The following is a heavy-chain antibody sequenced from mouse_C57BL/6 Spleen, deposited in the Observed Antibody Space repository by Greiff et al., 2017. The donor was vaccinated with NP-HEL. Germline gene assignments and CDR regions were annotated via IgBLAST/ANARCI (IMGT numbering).Heavy chain of an antibody. V-gene: IGHV14-4*01. CDR2: IDPENGDT. Sequence: EVQLQQSGAELVRPGASAKLSCTASGFNIKDDYMHWVKQRPEQGLEWIGWIDPENGDTEYASKFQGKATITADTSSNTAYLQLSSLTSEDTAVYYCTTSTTVVADYWGQGTTLTVSS. CDR3: TTSTTVVADY. CDR1: GFNIKDDY. D-gene: IGHD1-1*01. J-gene: IGHJ2*01.